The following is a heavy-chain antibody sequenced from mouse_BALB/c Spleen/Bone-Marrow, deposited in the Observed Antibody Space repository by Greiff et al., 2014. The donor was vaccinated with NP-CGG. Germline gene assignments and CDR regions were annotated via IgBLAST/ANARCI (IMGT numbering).Heavy chain of an antibody. CDR3: NADPIT. CDR1: DFNIKDYY. Sequence: VQLQQPGAELVRSGASVKLSCTASDFNIKDYYMNWVEQRPEQGLEWIGWIDPENGDTEYAPKFQGKATMTADTSSNTAYLQLSSLTSEDTGVYYCNADPITWGQGTTLTVSS. V-gene: IGHV14-4*02. CDR2: IDPENGDT. J-gene: IGHJ2*01.